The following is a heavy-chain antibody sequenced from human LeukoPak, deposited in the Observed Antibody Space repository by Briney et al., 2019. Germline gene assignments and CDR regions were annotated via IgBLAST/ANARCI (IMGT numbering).Heavy chain of an antibody. CDR1: GYTFTIYY. J-gene: IGHJ4*02. D-gene: IGHD6-19*01. CDR3: ARVAVAGWVFDY. Sequence: ASVTVSFKASGYTFTIYYMHWVRQAPGQGLEWMGIINPSGGSTSYAQKFQGRVTMTRDMSTSTVYMELSSLRSEDTAVYYCARVAVAGWVFDYWGQGTLVTVSS. CDR2: INPSGGST. V-gene: IGHV1-46*01.